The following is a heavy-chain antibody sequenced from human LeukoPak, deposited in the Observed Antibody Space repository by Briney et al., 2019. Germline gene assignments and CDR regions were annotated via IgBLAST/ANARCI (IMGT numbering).Heavy chain of an antibody. CDR2: MNPNSGNT. D-gene: IGHD2-15*01. V-gene: IGHV1-8*01. Sequence: ASVKVSCKASGYTFTSYDINWVRQATGQGLEWMGWMNPNSGNTGYAQKFQGRVTMTRNTSISTAYMELSSLRSEDTAVYYCARDIGYCSGGSCHDAFDIWGQGTMVTVSS. CDR3: ARDIGYCSGGSCHDAFDI. J-gene: IGHJ3*02. CDR1: GYTFTSYD.